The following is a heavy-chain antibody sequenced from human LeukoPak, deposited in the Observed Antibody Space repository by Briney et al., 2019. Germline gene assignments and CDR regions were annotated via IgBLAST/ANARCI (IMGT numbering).Heavy chain of an antibody. CDR2: IYRGGTI. V-gene: IGHV4-4*09. Sequence: SETLSLTCSVSGGSISDYYWSWIRQPPGKGLEWIGYIYRGGTINYNPSVKSRVTMSLDTSKNQISLMLNSVTAADTAIYYCTRHWLEAAKTYSYWFDPWGQGTLVTVSS. D-gene: IGHD6-13*01. CDR3: TRHWLEAAKTYSYWFDP. CDR1: GGSISDYY. J-gene: IGHJ5*02.